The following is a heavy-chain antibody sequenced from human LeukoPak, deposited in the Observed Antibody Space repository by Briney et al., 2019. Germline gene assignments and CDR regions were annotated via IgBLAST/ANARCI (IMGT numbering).Heavy chain of an antibody. CDR1: GGSFSGYY. V-gene: IGHV4-34*11. J-gene: IGHJ4*02. CDR2: IYYSGST. Sequence: SETPSLTCAVYGGSFSGYYWSWIRQPPGKGLEWIGYIYYSGSTNYNPSHKSRVTISVDTSKNQFSLKLSSVTAADTAVYYCARDWGSWYFDYWGQGTLVTVSS. D-gene: IGHD6-13*01. CDR3: ARDWGSWYFDY.